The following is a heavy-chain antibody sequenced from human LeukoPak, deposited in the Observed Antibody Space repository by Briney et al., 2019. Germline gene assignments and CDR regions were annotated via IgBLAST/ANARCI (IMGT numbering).Heavy chain of an antibody. CDR3: AKDYRYYGSGSHMDV. J-gene: IGHJ6*03. Sequence: GGSLRLSCAASGFTFSSYSMNWVRQAPGKGLEWVSSISSSSSNIYYADSVKGRFTISRDNAKNSLYLQMNSLRVEDTAVYYCAKDYRYYGSGSHMDVWGKGTTVTISS. V-gene: IGHV3-21*01. D-gene: IGHD3-10*01. CDR2: ISSSSSNI. CDR1: GFTFSSYS.